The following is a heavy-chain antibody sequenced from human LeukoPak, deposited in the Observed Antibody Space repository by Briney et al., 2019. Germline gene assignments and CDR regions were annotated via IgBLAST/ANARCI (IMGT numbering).Heavy chain of an antibody. V-gene: IGHV3-9*01. CDR2: ISWNSGSI. D-gene: IGHD3-3*01. CDR1: GFTFDDYA. J-gene: IGHJ4*02. Sequence: GGSLRLSCAASGFTFDDYAMHWVRQAPGKGLEWVSGISWNSGSIGYADSVKGRFTISRDNAKNSLYLQMNSLRAEDTALYYCAKDSRYYDFWSGYFDYWGQGTLVTVSS. CDR3: AKDSRYYDFWSGYFDY.